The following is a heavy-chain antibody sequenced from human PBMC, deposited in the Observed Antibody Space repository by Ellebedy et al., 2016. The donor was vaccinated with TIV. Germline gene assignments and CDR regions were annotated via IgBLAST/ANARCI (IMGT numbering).Heavy chain of an antibody. J-gene: IGHJ4*02. CDR1: GFTFSNYT. Sequence: PGGSLRLSCAVSGFTFSNYTMNRVRQAPGKGLVWVSRINRDGSSTSSADSVKGRFTISRDNANKTLYRQMTSLRAEDTAVYYCARDHPLGIENFDYWGQGTLVTVSS. CDR3: ARDHPLGIENFDY. V-gene: IGHV3-74*01. CDR2: INRDGSST. D-gene: IGHD7-27*01.